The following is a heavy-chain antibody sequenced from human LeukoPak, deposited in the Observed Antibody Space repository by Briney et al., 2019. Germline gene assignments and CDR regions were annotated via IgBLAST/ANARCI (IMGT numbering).Heavy chain of an antibody. CDR3: ARPAVPAAIDYYYGMDV. V-gene: IGHV5-10-1*01. CDR2: IDPSDSYT. CDR1: GYSFTSYW. D-gene: IGHD2-2*01. Sequence: GESLRMSCKGSGYSFTSYWISWVRQMPGKGLEWMGRIDPSDSYTNYSPSFQGHVTISADKSISTAYLQWSSLKASDTAMYYCARPAVPAAIDYYYGMDVWGKGTTVTVSS. J-gene: IGHJ6*04.